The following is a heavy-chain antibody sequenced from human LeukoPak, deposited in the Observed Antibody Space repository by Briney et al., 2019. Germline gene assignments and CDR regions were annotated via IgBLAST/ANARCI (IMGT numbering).Heavy chain of an antibody. Sequence: GGSLRLSCAASGFSFSGSYMSWIRQAPGKGLEWVSYISGSSNDINYADSVKGRFTVSRDNSKNTLYLQMNSLRAEDTAVYYCAKGSEQWLIFFDYWGQGTLVTVSS. CDR3: AKGSEQWLIFFDY. V-gene: IGHV3-11*06. CDR2: ISGSSNDI. J-gene: IGHJ4*02. D-gene: IGHD6-19*01. CDR1: GFSFSGSY.